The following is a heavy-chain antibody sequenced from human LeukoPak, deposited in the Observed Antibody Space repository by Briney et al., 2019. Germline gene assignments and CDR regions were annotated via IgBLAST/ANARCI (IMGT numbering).Heavy chain of an antibody. V-gene: IGHV4-30-4*01. CDR3: ARDAYCAGGRCPGAWFDP. D-gene: IGHD2-8*02. Sequence: SETLSLTCTVSGDSITSGDYYWSWIRQPPGKGLEWIGYSHCSGITSYNPSLRSRVTISGDTSKNQLSLRLTSVTAADTAMYYCARDAYCAGGRCPGAWFDPWGQGTLVTVSS. CDR1: GDSITSGDYY. CDR2: SHCSGIT. J-gene: IGHJ5*02.